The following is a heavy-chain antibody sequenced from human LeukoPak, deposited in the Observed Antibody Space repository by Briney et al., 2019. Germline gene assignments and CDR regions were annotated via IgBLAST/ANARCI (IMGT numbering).Heavy chain of an antibody. CDR2: IYYSGST. V-gene: IGHV4-39*01. CDR3: SESRRSFDWFDP. D-gene: IGHD3-9*01. Sequence: SETLSLTCTVSGGSISSSSYYWGWIRQPPVKGLEWIGSIYYSGSTYYNPSLKSRVTISVDTSKNQFSLKLSSVTAADTAVYYCSESRRSFDWFDPWGQGTLVTVSS. J-gene: IGHJ5*02. CDR1: GGSISSSSYY.